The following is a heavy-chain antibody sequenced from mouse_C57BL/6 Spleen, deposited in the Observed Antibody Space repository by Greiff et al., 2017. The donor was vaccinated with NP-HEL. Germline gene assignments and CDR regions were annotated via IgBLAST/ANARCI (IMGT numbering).Heavy chain of an antibody. Sequence: DVHLVESGGGLVKPGGSLKLSCAASGFTFSDYGMHWVRQAPEKGLEWVAYISSGSSTIYYADTVKGRFTISRDNAKNTLFLQMTSLRSEDTAMYYCARPLYYGSSYYAMDYWGQGTSVTVSS. D-gene: IGHD1-1*01. CDR1: GFTFSDYG. CDR2: ISSGSSTI. V-gene: IGHV5-17*01. J-gene: IGHJ4*01. CDR3: ARPLYYGSSYYAMDY.